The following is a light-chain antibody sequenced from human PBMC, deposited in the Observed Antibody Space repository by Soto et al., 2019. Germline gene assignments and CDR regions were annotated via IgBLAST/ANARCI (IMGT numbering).Light chain of an antibody. CDR3: QKYTRAPFT. Sequence: DIQMTPSPSSLSAAVGDRVTITCRASQGIDTYLAWYQQKPGKVPKLLIYAASTLQSGVPSRFSGSGSGTDLTLSIISLQPEDVETYYCQKYTRAPFTFGPGTKVDIK. CDR1: QGIDTY. V-gene: IGKV1-27*01. J-gene: IGKJ3*01. CDR2: AAS.